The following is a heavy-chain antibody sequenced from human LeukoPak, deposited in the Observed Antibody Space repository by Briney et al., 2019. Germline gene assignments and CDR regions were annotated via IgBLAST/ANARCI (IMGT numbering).Heavy chain of an antibody. V-gene: IGHV4-61*02. Sequence: PSETLSLTCTVSGGSISSGSYYWRWLRQPAGKGLEWIGRIYTSGNTNYNPSLKSRVTISVDTSKNQFSLKLNSVTAADTAMYYCARSGTYYNNWFDPWGQGTLVTVSS. D-gene: IGHD3-10*01. CDR1: GGSISSGSYY. CDR2: IYTSGNT. J-gene: IGHJ5*02. CDR3: ARSGTYYNNWFDP.